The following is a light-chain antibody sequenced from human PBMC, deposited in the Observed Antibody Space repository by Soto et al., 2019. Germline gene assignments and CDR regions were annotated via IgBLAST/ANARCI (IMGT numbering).Light chain of an antibody. Sequence: EIVLTQSPGSLSSSPGERATLSCKASQSVSSDFLAWYRQRPGQAPRLLIYGAFIRATGIPDRFSGSGSETDFTLTISRLEPEDFALYYCQQYGSSPITFGQGTRLDIK. CDR3: QQYGSSPIT. CDR2: GAF. V-gene: IGKV3-20*01. J-gene: IGKJ5*01. CDR1: QSVSSDF.